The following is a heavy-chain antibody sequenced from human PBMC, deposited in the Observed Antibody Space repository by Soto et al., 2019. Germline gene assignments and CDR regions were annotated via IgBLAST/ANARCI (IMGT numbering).Heavy chain of an antibody. D-gene: IGHD1-1*01. CDR2: IYATGTT. CDR1: GAAISGFY. V-gene: IGHV4-4*07. Sequence: PSETLSLTCTVSGAAISGFYWSWIRKSAGKGLEWIGRIYATGTTDYNPSLKSRVMMSVDTSKKQFSLKLRSVTAADTAVYYCVRDGTKTLRDWFDPWGQGISVTVSS. CDR3: VRDGTKTLRDWFDP. J-gene: IGHJ5*02.